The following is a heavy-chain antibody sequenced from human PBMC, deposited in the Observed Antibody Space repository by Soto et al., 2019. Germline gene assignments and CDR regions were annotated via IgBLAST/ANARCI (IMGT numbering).Heavy chain of an antibody. V-gene: IGHV4-31*03. CDR3: ARRSIAAAGWWFDP. CDR1: GGSISSGGYY. D-gene: IGHD6-13*01. J-gene: IGHJ5*02. Sequence: SETLSLTCTVSGGSISSGGYYWSWIRQHQGKGREWIGYIYYSGSTYYNTSLKSRVTISVDTSKNQFSLKLSSVTAADTAVYYCARRSIAAAGWWFDPWGQGTLVTVSS. CDR2: IYYSGST.